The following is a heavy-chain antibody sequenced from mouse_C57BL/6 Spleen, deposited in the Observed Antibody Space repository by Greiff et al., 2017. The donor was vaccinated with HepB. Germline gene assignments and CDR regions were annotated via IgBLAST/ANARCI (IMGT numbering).Heavy chain of an antibody. V-gene: IGHV5-17*01. J-gene: IGHJ2*01. D-gene: IGHD4-1*01. CDR1: GFTFSDYG. CDR3: ARQGLTGYFDY. CDR2: ISSGSSTI. Sequence: DVMLVESGGGLVKPGGSLKLSCAASGFTFSDYGMHWVRQAPEKGLEWVAYISSGSSTIYYADTVKGRFTISRDNAKNTLFLQMTSLRSEDTAMYYCARQGLTGYFDYWGQGTTLTVSS.